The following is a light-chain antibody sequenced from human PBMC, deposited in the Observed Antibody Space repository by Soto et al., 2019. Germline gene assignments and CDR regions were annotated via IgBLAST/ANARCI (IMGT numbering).Light chain of an antibody. J-gene: IGLJ1*01. CDR3: GSYTSASTLV. Sequence: QSVLTQPASVSGSPGRSITISCTGTSSDVGAYNYVSWYQQHPGKAPKLMIYEVINRPSGVSNRFSGSKSGNTASLTISGLQAEDEADYYCGSYTSASTLVFGTGTKLTVL. CDR2: EVI. V-gene: IGLV2-14*01. CDR1: SSDVGAYNY.